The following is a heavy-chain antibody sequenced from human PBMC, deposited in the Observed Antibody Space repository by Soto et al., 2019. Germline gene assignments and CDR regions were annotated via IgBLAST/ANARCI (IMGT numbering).Heavy chain of an antibody. CDR1: GFTFNTYA. D-gene: IGHD3-22*01. Sequence: GGSLRLSFAASGFTFNTYAVTWVRQATGQWLGWVSGISASGDDKYYAYSVQGRLFISRDNSKNTLYLQMKSLRVEDKAVYYCAKDDRIWDYYDSSGYYARFDYWGQGTPVTVSS. CDR2: ISASGDDK. V-gene: IGHV3-23*01. CDR3: AKDDRIWDYYDSSGYYARFDY. J-gene: IGHJ4*02.